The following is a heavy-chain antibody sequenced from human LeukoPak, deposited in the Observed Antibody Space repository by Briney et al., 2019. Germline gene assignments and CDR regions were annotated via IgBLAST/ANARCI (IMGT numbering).Heavy chain of an antibody. V-gene: IGHV4-34*01. CDR3: ARDLRYFDWLSNTNYFDY. D-gene: IGHD3-9*01. CDR2: INHSGST. Sequence: SETLSLTCTVSGGSISSYYWSWIRQPPGKALEWSGEINHSGSTNYNPSLKSRVTMSVDTSKNQFSLKLSSVTAADTAVYYCARDLRYFDWLSNTNYFDYWGQGTLVTVSS. J-gene: IGHJ4*02. CDR1: GGSISSYY.